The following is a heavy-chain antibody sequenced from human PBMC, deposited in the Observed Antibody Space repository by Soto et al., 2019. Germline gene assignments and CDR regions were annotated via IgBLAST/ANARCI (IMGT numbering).Heavy chain of an antibody. Sequence: EVQLVESGGGLVQPGGSLILSCAASGFTFSDHYMDWVRQAPGKGLEWVGRTRNKANSYATEYAASVKGRFTISRDDSKNSLYLQMNRLKTEDTAVYYCASSLGYCSSTTCHHYYFDYWGQGTLVTVSS. J-gene: IGHJ4*02. CDR1: GFTFSDHY. CDR2: TRNKANSYAT. V-gene: IGHV3-72*01. CDR3: ASSLGYCSSTTCHHYYFDY. D-gene: IGHD2-2*01.